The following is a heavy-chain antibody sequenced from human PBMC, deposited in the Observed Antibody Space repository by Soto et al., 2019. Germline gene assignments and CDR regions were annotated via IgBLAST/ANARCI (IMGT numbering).Heavy chain of an antibody. CDR1: GGSISSSSYY. CDR3: ATRVGYYGSEPIFY. V-gene: IGHV4-39*01. D-gene: IGHD3-10*01. Sequence: QLQLQESVPGLVKPSETLSLTCTVSGGSISSSSYYLGWIRQPPGKGLEWIGSIYYSGSTYNNPSLKSRVTISVDTTKSQFSLKLSPLPAAVTAVYYCATRVGYYGSEPIFYWGPGNLVTVSS. CDR2: IYYSGST. J-gene: IGHJ4*02.